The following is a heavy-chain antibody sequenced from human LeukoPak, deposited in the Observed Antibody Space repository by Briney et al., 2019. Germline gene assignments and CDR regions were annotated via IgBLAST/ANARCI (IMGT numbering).Heavy chain of an antibody. CDR2: ISYDGSNK. Sequence: PGGSLRLSCAASGFTFSSYWMSWVRQAPGKGLEWVAVISYDGSNKYYADSVKGRFTISRDNSKNTLYLHVNSLRAEDTAVYYCAKDLGQWVVTSWFDPWGQGTLVTVSS. CDR1: GFTFSSYW. V-gene: IGHV3-30*18. CDR3: AKDLGQWVVTSWFDP. D-gene: IGHD3-22*01. J-gene: IGHJ5*02.